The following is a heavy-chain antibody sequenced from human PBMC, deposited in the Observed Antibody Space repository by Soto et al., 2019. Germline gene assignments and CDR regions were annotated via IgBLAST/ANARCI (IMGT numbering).Heavy chain of an antibody. D-gene: IGHD6-19*01. Sequence: QVQLVESGGGVVQPGRSLRLSCAASGFTFSSYGMHWVRQAPGKGLEWVAVISDDESNKYYADSVKGRFTISRDNSKNTLYLQMSSLRAEDTAVYYCVKDGSSGWPYYYGMDVWGQGTTVTVSS. V-gene: IGHV3-30*18. CDR3: VKDGSSGWPYYYGMDV. CDR2: ISDDESNK. CDR1: GFTFSSYG. J-gene: IGHJ6*02.